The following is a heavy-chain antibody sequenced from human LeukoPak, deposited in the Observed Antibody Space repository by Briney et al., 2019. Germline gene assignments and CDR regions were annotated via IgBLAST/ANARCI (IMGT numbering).Heavy chain of an antibody. J-gene: IGHJ1*01. CDR3: ARVRGDFETD. Sequence: PSGTPSPPRSVSRGSPSWYLWTGVPPPPRKGLEWIGYRYYSGSTTYNPSLKSRVTISVDTSKSQFSLKLISVTAADTAIYYCARVRGDFETDWGQGTLVTVSS. D-gene: IGHD3-16*01. CDR2: RYYSGST. CDR1: RGSPSWYL. V-gene: IGHV4-59*01.